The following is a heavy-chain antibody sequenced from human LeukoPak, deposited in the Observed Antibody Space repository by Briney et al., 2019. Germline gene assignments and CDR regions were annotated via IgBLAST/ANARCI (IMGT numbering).Heavy chain of an antibody. D-gene: IGHD5/OR15-5a*01. J-gene: IGHJ3*02. CDR1: GFTFRDYD. CDR3: VRGGIQVSGIDAFDI. V-gene: IGHV3-13*01. CDR2: IGIADDT. Sequence: GGSLRLSCAASGFTFRDYDMHWVRQFPGRGLEWVSAIGIADDTHYPDSVKGRFTISRENAKNSLYLQMNSLRDGDTAVYYCVRGGIQVSGIDAFDIWGQGTMVTVSS.